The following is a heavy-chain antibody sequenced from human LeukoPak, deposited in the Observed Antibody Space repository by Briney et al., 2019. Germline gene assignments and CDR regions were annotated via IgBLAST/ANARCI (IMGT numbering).Heavy chain of an antibody. CDR1: GFTFSSYA. D-gene: IGHD2-21*02. Sequence: GGSLRLSCAASGFTFSSYAMSWVRQAPGKGLEWVSAISGSGGSTYYADSVKGRFTISRDNSKNTLYLQMNSLRAEDTAVYYCARGPCGGDCELDYWGQGTLVTVSS. CDR3: ARGPCGGDCELDY. V-gene: IGHV3-23*01. J-gene: IGHJ4*02. CDR2: ISGSGGST.